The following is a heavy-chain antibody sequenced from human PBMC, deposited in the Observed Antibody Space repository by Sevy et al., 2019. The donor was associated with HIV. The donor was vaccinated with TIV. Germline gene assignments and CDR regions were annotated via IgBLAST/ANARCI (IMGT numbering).Heavy chain of an antibody. Sequence: SETLSLTCAVYGGSFSGYYWSWIRQPPGKGLEWIGEINHSGSTNYNPSLKSRVTISVDTSKNQFSLKLSSVTAADTXXXXXXXXXXGGFDYWGQGTLVTVSS. CDR2: INHSGST. V-gene: IGHV4-34*01. CDR1: GGSFSGYY. J-gene: IGHJ4*02. D-gene: IGHD3-16*01. CDR3: XXXXXGGFDY.